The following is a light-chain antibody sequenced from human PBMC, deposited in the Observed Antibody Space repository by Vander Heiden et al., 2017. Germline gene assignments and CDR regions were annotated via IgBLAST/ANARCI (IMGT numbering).Light chain of an antibody. CDR3: QVRDSSTNWV. CDR2: DDD. V-gene: IGLV3-9*01. Sequence: SYDLTQSPSLSVALGQTATITCEGHDIGSRHVHWYQRKPGQAPVLVIYDDDYRPSGIPERFSGSNSGNTATLTISRAQAGDEADYFCQVRDSSTNWVFGGGTKMTVL. J-gene: IGLJ3*02. CDR1: DIGSRH.